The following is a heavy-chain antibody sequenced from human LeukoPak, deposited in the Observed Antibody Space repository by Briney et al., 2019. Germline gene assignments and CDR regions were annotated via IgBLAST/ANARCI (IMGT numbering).Heavy chain of an antibody. CDR3: AMTDLTYYVDY. CDR2: INPNSGDT. V-gene: IGHV1-2*02. Sequence: ASVKVSCKASGYTFTGYFMHWVRQAPGQGLEWMGWINPNSGDTNYAQKFQGRVTMTRDTSISTAYMELNRLRSDDTAVYYCAMTDLTYYVDYWGQGTLVTVSS. CDR1: GYTFTGYF. J-gene: IGHJ4*02. D-gene: IGHD2-21*02.